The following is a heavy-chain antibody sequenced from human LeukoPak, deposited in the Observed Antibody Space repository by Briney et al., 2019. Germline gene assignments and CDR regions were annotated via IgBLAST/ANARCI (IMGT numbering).Heavy chain of an antibody. J-gene: IGHJ4*02. Sequence: SETLSLTCTVSGGSISSGSYYWSWIRQPAGKGLEWIGRIYTSGSTNYNPSLKSRVTISVDTSKNQFSLKLSSVTAADTAVYYCAGAYYDSLTEVDYWGQGTLVTVSS. V-gene: IGHV4-61*02. D-gene: IGHD3-9*01. CDR3: AGAYYDSLTEVDY. CDR2: IYTSGST. CDR1: GGSISSGSYY.